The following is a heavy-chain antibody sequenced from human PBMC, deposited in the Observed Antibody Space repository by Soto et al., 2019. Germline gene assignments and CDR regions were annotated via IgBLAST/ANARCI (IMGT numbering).Heavy chain of an antibody. CDR1: GYTFTSYA. V-gene: IGHV1-3*01. D-gene: IGHD3-22*01. Sequence: QVQLVQSGAEVKKPGASVKVSCKASGYTFTSYAMHWVRQAPGQRLEWMGWINAGNGNTKYSQKVQGRVTITRDTSARTAYMELSSLRSEDTAVYYCARNRRDSSGYYYGYWGQGTLVTVSS. CDR2: INAGNGNT. CDR3: ARNRRDSSGYYYGY. J-gene: IGHJ4*02.